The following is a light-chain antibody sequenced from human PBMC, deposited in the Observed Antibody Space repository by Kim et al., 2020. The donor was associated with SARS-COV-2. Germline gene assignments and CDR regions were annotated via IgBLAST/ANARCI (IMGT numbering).Light chain of an antibody. V-gene: IGKV1-27*01. CDR1: QAISNY. CDR2: AAS. Sequence: DIQMTQSPSSLSPSVGDRVTITCRASQAISNYLAWYQQKPGRAPNLLIHAASTLQSGVPSRFSGSGSGTVFTLTISSLQPEDVATYYCQNYNSAPPYTFGQGTKLEIK. J-gene: IGKJ2*01. CDR3: QNYNSAPPYT.